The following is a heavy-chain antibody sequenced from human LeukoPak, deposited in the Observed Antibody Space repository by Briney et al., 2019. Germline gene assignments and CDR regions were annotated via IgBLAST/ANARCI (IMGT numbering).Heavy chain of an antibody. Sequence: SQTLSLTCTVSGGSISSGSYYWSWIRQPAGKGLEWIERIYTSGSTNYNPSLKSRVTISVDTSKNQFSLKLSSVTAADTAVYYCARGGTAKQWWFDPWGQGTLVTVSS. CDR3: ARGGTAKQWWFDP. J-gene: IGHJ5*02. D-gene: IGHD1-1*01. V-gene: IGHV4-61*02. CDR2: IYTSGST. CDR1: GGSISSGSYY.